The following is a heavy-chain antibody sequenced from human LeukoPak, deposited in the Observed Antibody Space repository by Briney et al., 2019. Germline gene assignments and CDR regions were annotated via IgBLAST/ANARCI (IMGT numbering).Heavy chain of an antibody. Sequence: SETLSLTCTVSGGSISSSSYYWGWIRQPPGKGLEWIGSIYYSGSTYYNPSLKSRVTISVDTSKSQFSLKLSSVTAADTAVYYCARIWFGDSYNWFDPWDQGTLVTVSS. D-gene: IGHD3-10*01. CDR3: ARIWFGDSYNWFDP. V-gene: IGHV4-39*01. CDR1: GGSISSSSYY. CDR2: IYYSGST. J-gene: IGHJ5*02.